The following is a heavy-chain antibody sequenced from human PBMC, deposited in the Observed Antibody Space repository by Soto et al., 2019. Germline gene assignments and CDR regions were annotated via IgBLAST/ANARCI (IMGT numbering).Heavy chain of an antibody. Sequence: GASVKVSCKASGGTFSSYAISWVRQAPGQGLEWMGGIIPIFGTANYAQKFQGRVTITADKSTSTAYMELSSLRSEDTAVYYCARDKPTVTTRYYYYGMDVWGQGTTVTVSS. J-gene: IGHJ6*02. CDR1: GGTFSSYA. D-gene: IGHD4-4*01. CDR3: ARDKPTVTTRYYYYGMDV. V-gene: IGHV1-69*06. CDR2: IIPIFGTA.